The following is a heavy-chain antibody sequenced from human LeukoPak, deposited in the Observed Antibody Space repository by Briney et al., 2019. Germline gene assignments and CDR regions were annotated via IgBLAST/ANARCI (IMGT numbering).Heavy chain of an antibody. V-gene: IGHV3-23*01. Sequence: GGSLRLSCQASGFTFRNYAIYWFRQAPGKGLEWVSAISSSDANTYYADSVKGRFTISRDNSKNTLYLQMNSLRAEDTALYYCAIREPIGYWGQGTLVTVSS. CDR2: ISSSDANT. CDR3: AIREPIGY. CDR1: GFTFRNYA. D-gene: IGHD1-14*01. J-gene: IGHJ4*02.